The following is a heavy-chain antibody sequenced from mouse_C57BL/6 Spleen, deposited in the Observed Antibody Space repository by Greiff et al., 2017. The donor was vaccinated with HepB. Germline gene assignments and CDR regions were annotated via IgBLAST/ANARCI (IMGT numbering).Heavy chain of an antibody. CDR2: IWTGGGT. J-gene: IGHJ2*01. CDR3: ARTHYGSSYYFDY. Sequence: QVQLKESGPGLVSPSQRLSITCTVSGFSFTSYAISWVRQPPGKGLEWLGVIWTGGGTNYNSALKSRLSISKDNSKSQVFIKMNSLQTDDTARYYCARTHYGSSYYFDYWGQGTTLTVSS. V-gene: IGHV2-9-1*01. D-gene: IGHD1-1*01. CDR1: GFSFTSYA.